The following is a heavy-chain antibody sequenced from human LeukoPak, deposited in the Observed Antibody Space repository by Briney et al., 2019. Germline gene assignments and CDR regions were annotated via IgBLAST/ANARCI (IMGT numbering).Heavy chain of an antibody. CDR3: ARALSIAAAAGGY. V-gene: IGHV7-4-1*02. J-gene: IGHJ4*02. CDR2: INTNTGNP. Sequence: AAVKVSCKASGHTFTSYAMNWVRQAPVQGLEWMGWINTNTGNPTYAQGFTGRFVFSLDTSVTTAYLQISSLKTEDTAVYYCARALSIAAAAGGYWGQGTLVAVSS. D-gene: IGHD6-13*01. CDR1: GHTFTSYA.